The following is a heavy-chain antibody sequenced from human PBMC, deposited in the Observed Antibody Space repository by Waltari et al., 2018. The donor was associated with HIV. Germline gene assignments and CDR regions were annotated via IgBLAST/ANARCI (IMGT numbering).Heavy chain of an antibody. CDR3: ARDQHSATNYYGLDV. J-gene: IGHJ6*02. D-gene: IGHD3-10*01. V-gene: IGHV3-33*02. Sequence: QVHLVESGGAVVQSGKSLRLSCAASGFNFRNYAMHWVRQGPGRGLEWRSLIWADGSHESYADFAKGRFTISIDDSDNTLFLYLSGLRADDTAVYYCARDQHSATNYYGLDVWGQGTTVTVS. CDR1: GFNFRNYA. CDR2: IWADGSHE.